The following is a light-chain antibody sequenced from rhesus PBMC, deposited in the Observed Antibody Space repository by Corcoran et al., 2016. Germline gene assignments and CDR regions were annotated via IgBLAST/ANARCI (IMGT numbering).Light chain of an antibody. Sequence: DIQMTQSPSSLSASVGDTVTITCRASQGISSYLAWYQQKPGKAPKLLIHKASTLQSGVPSRFSGRGSGTDFTLTISSLQPEDFATYYCQQHNSYPLTFGGGTKVEIK. CDR3: QQHNSYPLT. J-gene: IGKJ4*01. V-gene: IGKV1-25*01. CDR2: KAS. CDR1: QGISSY.